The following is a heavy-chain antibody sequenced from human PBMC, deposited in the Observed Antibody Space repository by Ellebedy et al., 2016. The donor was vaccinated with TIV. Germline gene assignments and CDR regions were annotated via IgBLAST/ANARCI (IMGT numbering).Heavy chain of an antibody. CDR3: ARKYIYGFD. V-gene: IGHV3-66*01. J-gene: IGHJ4*02. D-gene: IGHD5-18*01. Sequence: PGGSLRLSCAAPGFTVSSNYMSWVRQAPGKGLEWVSVIYSGGATSYADSVKGRFTISRDNSKNTLYLQRNSLRVEDTAVYYCARKYIYGFDWGQGTLVTVSS. CDR2: IYSGGAT. CDR1: GFTVSSNY.